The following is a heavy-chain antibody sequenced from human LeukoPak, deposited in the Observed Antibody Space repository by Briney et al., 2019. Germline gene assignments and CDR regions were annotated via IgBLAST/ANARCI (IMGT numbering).Heavy chain of an antibody. J-gene: IGHJ3*01. CDR2: IYNGGYT. Sequence: SGGSLRLSCAASGFIVSSNLMSWVRQAPGKGLEWVSVIYNGGYTYYADSVKGRFTISRDNSKNTLYLQMNSLRAEDTAVYYCARHSAIVGAADAFDFWGQGTMVTVSS. D-gene: IGHD1-26*01. V-gene: IGHV3-66*04. CDR1: GFIVSSNL. CDR3: ARHSAIVGAADAFDF.